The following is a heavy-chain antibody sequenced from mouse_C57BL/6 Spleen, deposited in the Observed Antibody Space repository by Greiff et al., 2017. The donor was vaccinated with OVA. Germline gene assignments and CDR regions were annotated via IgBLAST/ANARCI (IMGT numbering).Heavy chain of an antibody. D-gene: IGHD2-4*01. CDR2: ISNGGGST. CDR1: GFTFSDYY. J-gene: IGHJ2*01. CDR3: ARLGDYDYYFDY. V-gene: IGHV5-12*01. Sequence: EVKLMESGGGLVQPGGSLKLSCAASGFTFSDYYMYWVRQTPEKRLEWVAYISNGGGSTYYPDTVKGRFTISRDNAKNTLYLQMSRLKSEDTAMYYCARLGDYDYYFDYWGQGTTLTVSS.